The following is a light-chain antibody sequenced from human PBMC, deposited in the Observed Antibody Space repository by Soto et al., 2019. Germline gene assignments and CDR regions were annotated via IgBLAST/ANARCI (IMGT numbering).Light chain of an antibody. V-gene: IGKV3-15*01. CDR3: QQSNNWPYT. CDR1: QSVSDN. J-gene: IGKJ2*01. Sequence: EIVMTQSPATLSVSPGERATLSRRASQSVSDNLAWYQRKPGQAPRLLIYGASTRATGIPARFSGSGSETEFTLTISSLQSEDFAIYYCQQSNNWPYTFGQGTKVDIK. CDR2: GAS.